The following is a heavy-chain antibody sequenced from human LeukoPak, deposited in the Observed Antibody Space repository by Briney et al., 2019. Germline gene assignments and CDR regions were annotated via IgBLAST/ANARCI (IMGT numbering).Heavy chain of an antibody. CDR3: ASSDFWSGYYTRFDY. D-gene: IGHD3-3*01. V-gene: IGHV4-61*02. Sequence: SETLSLTCTVSCGSISSGSYYWSWIRQPAGKGLEWIGRIYTSGSTNYNPSLKSRVTISVDTSKNQFSLKLSSVTAADTAVYYCASSDFWSGYYTRFDYWGQGTLVTVSS. CDR1: CGSISSGSYY. CDR2: IYTSGST. J-gene: IGHJ4*02.